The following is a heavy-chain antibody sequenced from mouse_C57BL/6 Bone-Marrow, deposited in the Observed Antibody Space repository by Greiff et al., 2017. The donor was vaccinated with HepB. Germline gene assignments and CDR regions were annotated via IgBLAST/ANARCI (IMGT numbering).Heavy chain of an antibody. D-gene: IGHD1-1*01. J-gene: IGHJ3*01. V-gene: IGHV1-4*01. CDR3: ARPYYYGSSLFAY. CDR2: INPSSGYT. CDR1: GYTFTSYT. Sequence: VKLQESGAELARPGASVKMSCKASGYTFTSYTMHWVKQRPGQGLEWIGYINPSSGYTKYNQKFKDKATLTADKSSSTAYMQLSSLTSEDSAVYYCARPYYYGSSLFAYWGQGTLVTVSA.